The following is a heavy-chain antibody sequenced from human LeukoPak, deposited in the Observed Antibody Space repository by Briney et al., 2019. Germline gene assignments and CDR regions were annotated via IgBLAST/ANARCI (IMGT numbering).Heavy chain of an antibody. CDR2: IYYSGST. CDR3: ARGLAVAGYYGMDV. J-gene: IGHJ6*02. CDR1: GGSISSGGYY. V-gene: IGHV4-31*03. Sequence: SETLSLTCTVSGGSISSGGYYWSWIRQHPGKGLEWIGYIYYSGSTYYNPSLKSRVTISVDTSKNQFSLKLSSVTAADTAVYYCARGLAVAGYYGMDVWGQGTTVTVSS. D-gene: IGHD6-19*01.